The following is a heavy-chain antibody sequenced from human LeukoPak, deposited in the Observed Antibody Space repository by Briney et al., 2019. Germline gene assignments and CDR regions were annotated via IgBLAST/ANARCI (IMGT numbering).Heavy chain of an antibody. CDR3: ARGLGSIAAAVYFDY. Sequence: PSETLSLTCAVYGGSFSGYYWSWIRQPPGKGLEWIGEINHSGSTNYNPSLKSRVTISVDTSKNQFSLKLSSLTAADTAVYYCARGLGSIAAAVYFDYWGPGTLVTVSS. CDR2: INHSGST. CDR1: GGSFSGYY. D-gene: IGHD6-13*01. J-gene: IGHJ4*02. V-gene: IGHV4-34*01.